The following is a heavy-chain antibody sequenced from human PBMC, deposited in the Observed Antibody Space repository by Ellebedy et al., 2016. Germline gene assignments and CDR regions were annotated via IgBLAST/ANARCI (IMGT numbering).Heavy chain of an antibody. CDR3: ARGPPHYDEAEYFQH. V-gene: IGHV4-39*07. J-gene: IGHJ1*01. CDR1: GGSISSSSYY. CDR2: IYHSGST. D-gene: IGHD4-17*01. Sequence: SETLSLTXTVSGGSISSSSYYWGWIRQPPGKGLEWIGSIYHSGSTYNPSLKSRVTISVDTSKNQFSLKLSSVTAADTAVYYCARGPPHYDEAEYFQHWGQGTLVTVSS.